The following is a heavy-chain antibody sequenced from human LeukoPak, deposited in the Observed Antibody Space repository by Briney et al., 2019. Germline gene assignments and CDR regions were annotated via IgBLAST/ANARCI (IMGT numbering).Heavy chain of an antibody. J-gene: IGHJ6*02. V-gene: IGHV3-66*01. CDR3: ASTTVKYYYYGMDV. CDR2: IYSGGST. CDR1: GFTVSSNY. Sequence: HPGGSLRLSCAASGFTVSSNYMSWVRQAPGKGLEWVSVIYSGGSTYYADSVKGRFTISRDNSKNTLYLQMNSLRAEDTAVYYCASTTVKYYYYGMDVWGQGTTVTVSS. D-gene: IGHD4-17*01.